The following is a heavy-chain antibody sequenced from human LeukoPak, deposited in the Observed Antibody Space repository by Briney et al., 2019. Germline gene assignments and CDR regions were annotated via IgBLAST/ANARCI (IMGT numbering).Heavy chain of an antibody. CDR2: ISDIGSKT. J-gene: IGHJ3*02. CDR3: AAAAGYRFDI. D-gene: IGHD6-13*01. Sequence: SGGSLRLSCGASGFIFSDHYMNWVRQAPGKGLEWVSYISDIGSKTNYAESVKGRFTISRDNAKNSLSLHMNSLRAEDTAVYYRAAAAGYRFDIWGQGTMVTVSS. CDR1: GFIFSDHY. V-gene: IGHV3-11*03.